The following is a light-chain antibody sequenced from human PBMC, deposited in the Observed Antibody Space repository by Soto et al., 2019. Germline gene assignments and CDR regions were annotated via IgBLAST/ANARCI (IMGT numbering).Light chain of an antibody. CDR3: HQYDSSPLT. CDR2: GAS. V-gene: IGKV3-20*01. CDR1: QSVSSSY. J-gene: IGKJ4*01. Sequence: EIVLTQXPXXLSLSPGERATLSCRASQSVSSSYLAWYQQKPGQAPRLLIYGASSRATGIPDRFSGSGSGTDFTLTISRLEPEDFAVYYCHQYDSSPLTFGGGTKVEIK.